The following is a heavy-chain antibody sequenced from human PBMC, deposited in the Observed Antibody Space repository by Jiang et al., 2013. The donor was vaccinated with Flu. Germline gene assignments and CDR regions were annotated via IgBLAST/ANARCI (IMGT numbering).Heavy chain of an antibody. V-gene: IGHV4-38-2*01. J-gene: IGHJ5*01. Sequence: SLTCAVSGYSISNGYFWGWIRQPPGKGLEWIGSIYHGGSTHYNPSLKSRVTISMDTSKNQFSLKLSSVTAADTAVYYCARAYCGGDCNFLTQWFDSWGQGTLVTVSS. D-gene: IGHD2-21*02. CDR3: ARAYCGGDCNFLTQWFDS. CDR2: IYHGGST. CDR1: GYSISNGYF.